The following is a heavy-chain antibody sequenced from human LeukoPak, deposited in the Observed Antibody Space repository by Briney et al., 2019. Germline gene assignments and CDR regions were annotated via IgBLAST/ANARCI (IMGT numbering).Heavy chain of an antibody. CDR2: ISSDGSST. D-gene: IGHD7-27*01. CDR3: ARAPSINGAVDY. Sequence: GSLRLSCAASGFTFSSYWMHWVRQAPGKGLVWVSRISSDGSSTRYADSVKGRFTISRDNAKNTLYLQMNSLRAEDTAIYYCARAPSINGAVDYWGQGTLVTVSS. CDR1: GFTFSSYW. V-gene: IGHV3-74*01. J-gene: IGHJ4*02.